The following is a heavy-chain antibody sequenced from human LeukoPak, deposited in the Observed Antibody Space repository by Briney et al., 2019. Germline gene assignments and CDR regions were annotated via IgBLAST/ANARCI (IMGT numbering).Heavy chain of an antibody. CDR3: ARDLRGYCGGDCGKGDNWFDP. Sequence: PSETLSVSCMGSGGSTSSDSWSWIRQPPRPPLHWFGHLYYSGSTNYTPSLKSRVTISVDTSKNQFSLKLSSVTAADTAVYYCARDLRGYCGGDCGKGDNWFDPWGQGTLVTVSS. CDR1: GGSTSSDS. V-gene: IGHV4-59*01. J-gene: IGHJ5*02. CDR2: LYYSGST. D-gene: IGHD2-21*02.